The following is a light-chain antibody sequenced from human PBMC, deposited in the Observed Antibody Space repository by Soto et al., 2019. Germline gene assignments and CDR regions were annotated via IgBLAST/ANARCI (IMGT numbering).Light chain of an antibody. V-gene: IGLV2-14*01. Sequence: QSVLTQPASVSGSPGQSITISCIGIRTDVGGYSYVSWYQQHPGKAPKLIIYEVGNRPSGVSNRFSGSESGNTASLTISGLQAEDEADYYCSSYINRSTRIFGGGTKLTVL. CDR2: EVG. J-gene: IGLJ2*01. CDR3: SSYINRSTRI. CDR1: RTDVGGYSY.